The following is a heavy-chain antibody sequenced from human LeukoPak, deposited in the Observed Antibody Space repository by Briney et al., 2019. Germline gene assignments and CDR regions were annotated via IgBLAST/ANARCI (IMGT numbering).Heavy chain of an antibody. CDR2: IYSGGTT. V-gene: IGHV3-66*01. Sequence: GGSLRLSCAASGFTVSSNYMSWVRQAPGKGLEWVSLIYSGGTTYYADSVRGRFTISRDNSRNTLYLQMNSLGAEDTAIYYCARGRTSQWLPFYFHGWGQGTLVTVSA. D-gene: IGHD6-19*01. J-gene: IGHJ4*02. CDR1: GFTVSSNY. CDR3: ARGRTSQWLPFYFHG.